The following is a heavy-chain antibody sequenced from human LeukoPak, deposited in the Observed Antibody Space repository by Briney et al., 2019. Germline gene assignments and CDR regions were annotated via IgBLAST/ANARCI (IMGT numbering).Heavy chain of an antibody. Sequence: GGSLRLSCAASGFTFSSYSMNWVRQAPGKGLEWVSSISSSSSYIYYADSVKGRFTISRDNAKNPLYLQMNSLRAEDTAVYYCARSGSELLLHYWGQGTLVTVSS. CDR2: ISSSSSYI. D-gene: IGHD2-2*01. CDR1: GFTFSSYS. J-gene: IGHJ4*02. CDR3: ARSGSELLLHY. V-gene: IGHV3-21*01.